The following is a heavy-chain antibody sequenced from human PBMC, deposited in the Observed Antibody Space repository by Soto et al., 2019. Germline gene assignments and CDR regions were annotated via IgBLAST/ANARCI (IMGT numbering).Heavy chain of an antibody. CDR3: AREPRYCRGGSCSITGDAYDI. D-gene: IGHD2-15*01. CDR1: GFIVSDTY. Sequence: EVQLVESGGGLVQPGGSLRLSCTASGFIVSDTYVNWVRQAPGKGLEWVSVISNRGDTHYADSVRGRFSLSRDISDNTLHRQINNLRVEDTAVYYCAREPRYCRGGSCSITGDAYDIWGQGTMVTVSS. CDR2: ISNRGDT. J-gene: IGHJ3*02. V-gene: IGHV3-66*01.